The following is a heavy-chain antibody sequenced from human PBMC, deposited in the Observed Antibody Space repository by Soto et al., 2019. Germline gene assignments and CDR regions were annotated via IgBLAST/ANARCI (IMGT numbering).Heavy chain of an antibody. CDR3: ARGRPSPFYDYVWGSYRRYYYYGMDV. Sequence: QVQLQQWGAGLLKPSETLSLTCAVYGGSFSGYYWSWIRQPPGKGLEWIGEINHSGSTNYNPSLKRRVTISVDTSKNQFSLKLSSVTAADTAVYYCARGRPSPFYDYVWGSYRRYYYYGMDVWGQGTTVTVSS. V-gene: IGHV4-34*01. D-gene: IGHD3-16*02. CDR2: INHSGST. J-gene: IGHJ6*02. CDR1: GGSFSGYY.